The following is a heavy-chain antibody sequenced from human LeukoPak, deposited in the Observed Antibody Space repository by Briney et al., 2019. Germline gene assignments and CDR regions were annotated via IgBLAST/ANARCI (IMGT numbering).Heavy chain of an antibody. D-gene: IGHD6-13*01. Sequence: SETLSLTCTVSGGSISSYYWSWIRQPPGKGREWIGSIYYSGSTYYNPSLKSRVTISVDTSKNQFSLKLSSVTAADTAVYYCAREGSFTNIAAAGDAFDIWGQGTMVTVSS. V-gene: IGHV4-39*07. CDR3: AREGSFTNIAAAGDAFDI. CDR1: GGSISSYY. J-gene: IGHJ3*02. CDR2: IYYSGST.